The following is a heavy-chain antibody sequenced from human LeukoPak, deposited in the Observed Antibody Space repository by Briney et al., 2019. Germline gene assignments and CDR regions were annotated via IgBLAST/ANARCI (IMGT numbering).Heavy chain of an antibody. Sequence: RSGGSLRLFCAASGFTFSSYEMNWVRQASGKGLEWVSYISSSGSTIYYTDSVKGRFTISRDNSKNTLYLQMNSLRAEDTAVYYCAKDARVRGVITLDYWGQGTLVTVSS. CDR1: GFTFSSYE. J-gene: IGHJ4*02. CDR3: AKDARVRGVITLDY. D-gene: IGHD3-10*01. CDR2: ISSSGSTI. V-gene: IGHV3-48*03.